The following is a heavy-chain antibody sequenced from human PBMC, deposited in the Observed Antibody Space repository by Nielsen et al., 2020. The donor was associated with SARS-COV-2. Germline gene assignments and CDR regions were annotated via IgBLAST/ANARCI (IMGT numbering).Heavy chain of an antibody. D-gene: IGHD5-12*01. CDR1: GFTFSSYG. CDR3: ARDGWGYSGYDFYYYGMDV. CDR2: ISSSSSYI. V-gene: IGHV3-21*01. Sequence: GESLKISCVGFGFTFSSYGMHWVRQAPGKGLEWVSSISSSSSYIYYADSVKGRFTISRDNAKNSLYLQMNSLRAEDTAVYYCARDGWGYSGYDFYYYGMDVWGQGTTVTVSS. J-gene: IGHJ6*02.